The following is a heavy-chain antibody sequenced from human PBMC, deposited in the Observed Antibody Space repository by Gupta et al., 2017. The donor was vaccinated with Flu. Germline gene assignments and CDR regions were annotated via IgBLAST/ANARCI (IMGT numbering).Heavy chain of an antibody. J-gene: IGHJ4*02. CDR1: GFTFSSYA. CDR3: TRDWWGSLEY. Sequence: EVQLVESGGGLVQPGGSLGLSCVASGFTFSSYAMHWVRQAPGKGLVWVARINADATSITYADSVEGRFTISRDNAKNTLFLQMNSLRVEDTAVYYCTRDWWGSLEYWGQGALVTVSS. D-gene: IGHD3-16*01. CDR2: INADATSI. V-gene: IGHV3-74*01.